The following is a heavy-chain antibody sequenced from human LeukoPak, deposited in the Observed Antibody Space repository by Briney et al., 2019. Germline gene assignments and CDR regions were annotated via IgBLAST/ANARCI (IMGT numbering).Heavy chain of an antibody. CDR2: IYYSGST. V-gene: IGHV4-39*07. Sequence: SETLSLTCSVSGGSISSSSYYWGWIRQPPGRGREWIGSIYYSGSTYYNPSLKSRVTISVDTSKNQFSLKLSSVTAADTAVYYCARGSVGGWYLPLFDYWGQGTLVTVSS. CDR3: ARGSVGGWYLPLFDY. D-gene: IGHD6-19*01. J-gene: IGHJ4*02. CDR1: GGSISSSSYY.